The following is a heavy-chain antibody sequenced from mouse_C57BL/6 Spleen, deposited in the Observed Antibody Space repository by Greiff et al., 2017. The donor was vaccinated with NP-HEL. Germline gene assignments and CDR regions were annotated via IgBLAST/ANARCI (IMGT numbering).Heavy chain of an antibody. CDR1: GFTFSDYY. D-gene: IGHD1-1*01. Sequence: EVKLMESGGGLVQPGGSLKLSCAASGFTFSDYYMYWVRQTPEKRLEWVAYISNGGGSTYYPDTVKGRFTISRDNAKNTLYLQMSRLKSEDTAMYYCARRYYYGSIDYAMDYWGQGTSVTVSS. J-gene: IGHJ4*01. CDR3: ARRYYYGSIDYAMDY. CDR2: ISNGGGST. V-gene: IGHV5-12*01.